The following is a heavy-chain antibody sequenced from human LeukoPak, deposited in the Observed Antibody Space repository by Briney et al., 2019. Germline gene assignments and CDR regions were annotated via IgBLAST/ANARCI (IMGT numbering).Heavy chain of an antibody. J-gene: IGHJ2*01. CDR2: ISAYNGNT. CDR3: ARVGYSSGWYIRWYFDL. Sequence: GASVTVSFKSSGYTFTIYGISWVRQAPGQGLEWMGWISAYNGNTNYAQKLQGRVTMTTDTSTSTAYMELRSLRSDDTAVYYCARVGYSSGWYIRWYFDLWGRGTLVTVSS. CDR1: GYTFTIYG. V-gene: IGHV1-18*01. D-gene: IGHD6-19*01.